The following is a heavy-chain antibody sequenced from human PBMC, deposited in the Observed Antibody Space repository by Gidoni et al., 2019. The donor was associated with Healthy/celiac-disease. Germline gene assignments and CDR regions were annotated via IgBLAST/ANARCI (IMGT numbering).Heavy chain of an antibody. CDR2: IYYSGST. CDR3: AIQVGSGSLGY. V-gene: IGHV4-59*08. J-gene: IGHJ4*02. CDR1: GGSISSSY. D-gene: IGHD6-19*01. Sequence: QVQLQESGPGLVKPSETLSLNCTVPGGSISSSYWSWLRQPPGKGLEWIGYIYYSGSTNYTPSLKSRVPISVDTSKNQFSLKLISVPAADTAVYYCAIQVGSGSLGYWGQGTLVTVSS.